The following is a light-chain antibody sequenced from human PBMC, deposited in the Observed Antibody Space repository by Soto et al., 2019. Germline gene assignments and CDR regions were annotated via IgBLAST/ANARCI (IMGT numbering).Light chain of an antibody. J-gene: IGKJ1*01. CDR2: DAS. V-gene: IGKV1-5*01. CDR3: QQYNSYLWT. CDR1: QSISSW. Sequence: DIQMTQSPSTLSASVGDRVTITCRASQSISSWLAWYQQKPGKAPKLLIYDASSLESGVPSRFSGSGSGTEFTLTISSLQPDDFETYYCQQYNSYLWTCGQGTKVEIK.